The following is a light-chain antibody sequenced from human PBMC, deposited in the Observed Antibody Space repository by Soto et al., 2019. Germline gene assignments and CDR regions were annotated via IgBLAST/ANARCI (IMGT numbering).Light chain of an antibody. CDR1: SSNIGSNT. Sequence: QSVLTQPPSASGTPGQRVPISCSGSSSNIGSNTVNWYQQLPGTAPKLLIYSNNRRPSGVPDRFSGSKSSTSASLAISGLQSEDEADYYCAGWDDSLNGPVFGGGTKVTVL. V-gene: IGLV1-44*01. CDR2: SNN. CDR3: AGWDDSLNGPV. J-gene: IGLJ2*01.